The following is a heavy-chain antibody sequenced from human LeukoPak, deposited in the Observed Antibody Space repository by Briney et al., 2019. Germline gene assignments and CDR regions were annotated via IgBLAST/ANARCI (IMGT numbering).Heavy chain of an antibody. J-gene: IGHJ3*02. Sequence: GASVKVSCKASGYTFASYDINWVRQATGQGLEWMGWMNPNSGNTGYAQKFQGRVTMTRNTSISTAYMELSSLRSEDTAVYYCARSYDFWRGYIKDAFDIWGQGTMVTVSS. CDR2: MNPNSGNT. CDR3: ARSYDFWRGYIKDAFDI. CDR1: GYTFASYD. D-gene: IGHD3-3*01. V-gene: IGHV1-8*01.